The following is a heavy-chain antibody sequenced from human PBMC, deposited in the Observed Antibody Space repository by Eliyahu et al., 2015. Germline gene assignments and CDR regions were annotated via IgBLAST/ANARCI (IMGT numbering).Heavy chain of an antibody. D-gene: IGHD3-10*01. Sequence: EVQLVESGGGLVQPGGSLRLSCAASGFTFSSYEMNWVRQAPGKGLEWVSYISSSGSTIYYADSVKGRFTISRDNAKNSLYLQMNSLRAEDTAVYYCARDKRRAYYRYYYGMDVWGQGTTVTVSS. V-gene: IGHV3-48*03. CDR2: ISSSGSTI. J-gene: IGHJ6*02. CDR1: GFTFSSYE. CDR3: ARDKRRAYYRYYYGMDV.